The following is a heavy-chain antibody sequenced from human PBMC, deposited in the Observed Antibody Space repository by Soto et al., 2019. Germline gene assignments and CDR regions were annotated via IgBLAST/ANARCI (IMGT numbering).Heavy chain of an antibody. CDR2: IIPVLGTA. J-gene: IGHJ4*01. Sequence: SVKVSCKSSGGTFSTYAISWLRQAPGQGLEWMGGIIPVLGTANYAQKFQGRVTITADESTSTAYMELGSLRSDDTAVYYFASDQGVRSGYFLHYSDYWGQVTLFTAPS. D-gene: IGHD3-22*01. CDR3: ASDQGVRSGYFLHYSDY. CDR1: GGTFSTYA. V-gene: IGHV1-69*13.